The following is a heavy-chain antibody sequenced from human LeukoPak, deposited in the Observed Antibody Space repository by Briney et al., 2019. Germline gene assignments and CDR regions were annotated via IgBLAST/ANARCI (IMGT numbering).Heavy chain of an antibody. Sequence: SETLSLTCTVSGGSISSGGYYWSWIRQHPGKGLEWIGYIYYSGSTYYNPSLKSRVTISVDTSKNQFSLKLSSVTAEDTAVYYCAKHLSRYYYYGMDVWGQGTTVTVSS. CDR2: IYYSGST. CDR1: GGSISSGGYY. CDR3: AKHLSRYYYYGMDV. J-gene: IGHJ6*02. V-gene: IGHV4-31*03.